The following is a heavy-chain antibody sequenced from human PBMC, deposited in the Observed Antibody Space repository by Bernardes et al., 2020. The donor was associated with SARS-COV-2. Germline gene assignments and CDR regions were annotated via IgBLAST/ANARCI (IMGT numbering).Heavy chain of an antibody. J-gene: IGHJ5*02. Sequence: SETLSLTCTVSGGSISSSSYYWGWIRQPPGKGLEWIGSMYYSGSTYYNPSLKSRVTISVDTSKKQFSLKLSSVTAADTAVYYCARHTNYAFWSGPNTRFDPWGQGSLVTVSS. V-gene: IGHV4-39*01. CDR2: MYYSGST. CDR3: ARHTNYAFWSGPNTRFDP. D-gene: IGHD3-3*01. CDR1: GGSISSSSYY.